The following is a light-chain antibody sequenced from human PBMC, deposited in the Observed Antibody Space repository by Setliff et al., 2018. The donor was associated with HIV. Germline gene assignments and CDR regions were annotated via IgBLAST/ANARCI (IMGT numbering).Light chain of an antibody. CDR3: CSYTVSYTV. J-gene: IGLJ1*01. CDR1: NSDVGGYNF. Sequence: ALAQPRSVSGSPGQSVTISCTGTNSDVGGYNFVSWYQHHPGKAPKLLIYDVSKRPSGVPDRFSGSKSGNTASLTISGLQAEDEADYYCCSYTVSYTVFGTGTKVTVL. V-gene: IGLV2-11*01. CDR2: DVS.